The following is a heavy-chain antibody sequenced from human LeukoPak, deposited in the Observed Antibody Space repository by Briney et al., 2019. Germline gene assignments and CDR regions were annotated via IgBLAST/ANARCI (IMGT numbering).Heavy chain of an antibody. V-gene: IGHV4-39*07. J-gene: IGHJ4*02. CDR1: GGSISSGSYY. Sequence: SETLSLTCTVSGGSISSGSYYWSWIRQPPGKGLEWIGEINHSGSTNYNPSLKSRVTISVDTSKNQFSLKLSSVTAADTAVYYCARLPPPSSWVDYWGQGTLVTVSS. CDR3: ARLPPPSSWVDY. D-gene: IGHD6-13*01. CDR2: INHSGST.